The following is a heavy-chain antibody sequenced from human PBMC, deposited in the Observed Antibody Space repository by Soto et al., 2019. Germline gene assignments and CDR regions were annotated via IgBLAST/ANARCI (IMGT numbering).Heavy chain of an antibody. D-gene: IGHD6-19*01. CDR2: TYYRSKWYN. CDR1: GDSVSSNSAA. V-gene: IGHV6-1*01. CDR3: ARDSPSCGSGWCYFDY. Sequence: PSQTLSLTCAISGDSVSSNSAAWNWIRQSPSRGLEWLGRTYYRSKWYNDYAVSVKSRITINPDTSKNQFSLQLNSVTPEDTAVYYCARDSPSCGSGWCYFDYWGQGTLVTVSS. J-gene: IGHJ4*02.